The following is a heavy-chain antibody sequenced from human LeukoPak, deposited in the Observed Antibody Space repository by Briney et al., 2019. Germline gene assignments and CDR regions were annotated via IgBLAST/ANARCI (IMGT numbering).Heavy chain of an antibody. Sequence: GGSLRLSCAASGFTFRAYAIHWVRQAPGKGLEWVTLMSYDGINRYYAHSVKGRFTISRDNAENSLYLQMNSLRAEDTAVYYCARDPREITFGGVIVHKDYWGQGTLVTVSS. CDR3: ARDPREITFGGVIVHKDY. CDR2: MSYDGINR. CDR1: GFTFRAYA. V-gene: IGHV3-30*04. D-gene: IGHD3-16*02. J-gene: IGHJ4*02.